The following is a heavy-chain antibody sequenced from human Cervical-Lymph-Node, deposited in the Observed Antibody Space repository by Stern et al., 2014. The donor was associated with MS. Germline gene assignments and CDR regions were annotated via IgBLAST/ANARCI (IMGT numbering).Heavy chain of an antibody. D-gene: IGHD5-18*01. Sequence: VQLVESGSQVRKPGASVKVSCQASGYTFISYDIFWVRQATGQGLEWMGWVNPHNANTGHAQKCQGRVTMTRNISISTAYMELSSLRSDDTAVYYCVRGGFSYGYGLDAWGKGTAVIVSS. J-gene: IGHJ6*04. CDR1: GYTFISYD. V-gene: IGHV1-8*01. CDR2: VNPHNANT. CDR3: VRGGFSYGYGLDA.